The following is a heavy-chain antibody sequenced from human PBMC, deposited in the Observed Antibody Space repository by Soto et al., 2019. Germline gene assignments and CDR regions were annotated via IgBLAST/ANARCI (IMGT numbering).Heavy chain of an antibody. CDR3: ARDRYYDILTGYIHYYGMDV. J-gene: IGHJ6*01. D-gene: IGHD3-9*01. V-gene: IGHV3-53*02. Sequence: EVQLVETGGGLIQPGGSLRLSCAASGFTVSSNYMSWVRQAPGKGLEWVSVIYSGGSTYYADSVKGRFTISRDNSKNTLYLQMNSLRAEDTAVYYCARDRYYDILTGYIHYYGMDVW. CDR2: IYSGGST. CDR1: GFTVSSNY.